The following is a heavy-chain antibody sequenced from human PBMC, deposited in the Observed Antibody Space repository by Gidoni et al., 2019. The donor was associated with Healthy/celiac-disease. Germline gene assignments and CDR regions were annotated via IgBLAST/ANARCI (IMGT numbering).Heavy chain of an antibody. CDR1: GFTFSSDA. CDR3: ARGHDYGDYSLYYYYGMDV. V-gene: IGHV3-30-3*01. Sequence: QVQLVESGGGVVQPGRSLRLSCAASGFTFSSDAMHWVRQAPGKGLEWVAVISYDGSNKYYADSVKGRFTISRDNSKNTLYLQMNSLRAEDTAVYYCARGHDYGDYSLYYYYGMDVWGQGTTVTVSS. CDR2: ISYDGSNK. J-gene: IGHJ6*02. D-gene: IGHD4-17*01.